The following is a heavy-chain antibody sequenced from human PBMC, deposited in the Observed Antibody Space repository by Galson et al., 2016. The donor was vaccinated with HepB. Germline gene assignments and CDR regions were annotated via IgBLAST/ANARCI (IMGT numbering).Heavy chain of an antibody. CDR2: TYYSGST. Sequence: SETLSLTCSVSGASISGYYWSWIRQPPGKGLEWIGHTYYSGSTNYNPSLKSRVTISIDTSKKQFSLKVTSVTAADTAVYSCARQSRQDGTFDYWGQGTLVTVSS. CDR3: ARQSRQDGTFDY. V-gene: IGHV4-59*08. D-gene: IGHD5-24*01. CDR1: GASISGYY. J-gene: IGHJ4*02.